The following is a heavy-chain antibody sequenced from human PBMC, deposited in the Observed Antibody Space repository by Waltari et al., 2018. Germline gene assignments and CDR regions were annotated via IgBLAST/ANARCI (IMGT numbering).Heavy chain of an antibody. Sequence: QVQLQASGPGLVKPSETVSLLCTVSNYSITSGHYLGWIRQFPGRGLEWLGTIYESGSLFYNPSLNGRLTISIDRSKSQFSLSLRSVTAADTAVYYCARDSRRIAVPGHLDYWGQGTLVTVSS. J-gene: IGHJ4*02. CDR3: ARDSRRIAVPGHLDY. CDR2: IYESGSL. D-gene: IGHD6-19*01. V-gene: IGHV4-38-2*02. CDR1: NYSITSGHY.